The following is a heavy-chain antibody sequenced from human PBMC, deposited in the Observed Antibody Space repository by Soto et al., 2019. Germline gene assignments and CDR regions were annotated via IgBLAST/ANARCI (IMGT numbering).Heavy chain of an antibody. V-gene: IGHV1-46*01. Sequence: SVKVSCKASGYTFTSYYMHWGRQAPGQGLEWMGIINPSGGSTSYAQKFQGRVTMTRDTSTSTVYMELSSLRSEDTAVYYCAIYVDTAMVTGDYWGQGTLVTVSS. D-gene: IGHD5-18*01. CDR3: AIYVDTAMVTGDY. CDR1: GYTFTSYY. J-gene: IGHJ4*02. CDR2: INPSGGST.